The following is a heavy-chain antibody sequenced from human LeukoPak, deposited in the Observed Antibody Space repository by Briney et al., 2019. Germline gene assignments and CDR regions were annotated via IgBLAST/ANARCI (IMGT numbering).Heavy chain of an antibody. J-gene: IGHJ4*02. V-gene: IGHV3-64D*06. CDR2: ISSNGGST. D-gene: IGHD5-12*01. CDR1: GFTFSTYA. Sequence: PGGSLRLSCSASGFTFSTYAMHWVRQAPGKGLEYVSSISSNGGSTYYADSVKGRFTISRDNSKNTLFLQMSSLRAEDTAVYYCASPYSGYVYNFDYWGQGTLVTVSS. CDR3: ASPYSGYVYNFDY.